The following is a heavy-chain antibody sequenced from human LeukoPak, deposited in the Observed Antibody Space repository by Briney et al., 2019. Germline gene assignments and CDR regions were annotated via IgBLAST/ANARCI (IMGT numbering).Heavy chain of an antibody. Sequence: ASVKVSCKASGYTFTCYYMHWVRQAPGQGQEWMGWINPNSGGTNYAQKVQGRVTMTRDTSISTAYMELSRLRSDDTAVYYCAAAPIQRYSSFSLLGPLLYWGQGTLVTVSS. CDR2: INPNSGGT. CDR3: AAAPIQRYSSFSLLGPLLY. CDR1: GYTFTCYY. V-gene: IGHV1-2*02. J-gene: IGHJ4*02. D-gene: IGHD6-13*01.